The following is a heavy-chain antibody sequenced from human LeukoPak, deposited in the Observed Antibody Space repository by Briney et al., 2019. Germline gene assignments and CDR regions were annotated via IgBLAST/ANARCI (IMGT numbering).Heavy chain of an antibody. D-gene: IGHD6-19*01. CDR2: IYYSGSA. CDR1: GGSISGFY. CDR3: ARDRDSSGWFDY. V-gene: IGHV4-59*01. Sequence: PSETLSLTCTVSGGSISGFYWGWIRQPPGKGLEWIGFIYYSGSANYNPSLKSRVTMSVDTSKNQFSLKLSSVTAADTAFYYCARDRDSSGWFDYWGQGTLVTVSS. J-gene: IGHJ4*02.